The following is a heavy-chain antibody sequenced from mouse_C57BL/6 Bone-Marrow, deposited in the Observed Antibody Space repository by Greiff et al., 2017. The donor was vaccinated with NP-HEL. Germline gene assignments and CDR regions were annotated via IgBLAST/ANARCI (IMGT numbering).Heavy chain of an antibody. Sequence: VQLQQPGADLVKPGASVKLSCKASGYTFTSYWMHWVQQRPGRGLEWIGRIDPNSGGTKFNEKFKTKATLTGDKPSSTAYMQLSSLTSEDSAVYYCARYYYGSRGWYFDVWGTGTTVTVSS. V-gene: IGHV1-72*01. D-gene: IGHD1-1*01. CDR2: IDPNSGGT. CDR1: GYTFTSYW. CDR3: ARYYYGSRGWYFDV. J-gene: IGHJ1*03.